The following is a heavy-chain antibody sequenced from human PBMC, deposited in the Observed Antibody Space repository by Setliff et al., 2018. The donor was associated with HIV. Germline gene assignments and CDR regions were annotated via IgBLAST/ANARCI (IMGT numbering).Heavy chain of an antibody. D-gene: IGHD5-18*01. CDR2: IFYGGSVYGSGRT. Sequence: SETLSLTCTVSGDSISSNNYYWAWIRQSPGKGLEWIGCIFYGGSVYGSGRTFFNPSLKSRVTISVDTSKNQFSLKLSSVTAADTAVYYCARLEVRSFYGYRNSPDYWGQGTLVTVSS. J-gene: IGHJ4*02. CDR1: GDSISSNNYY. CDR3: ARLEVRSFYGYRNSPDY. V-gene: IGHV4-39*01.